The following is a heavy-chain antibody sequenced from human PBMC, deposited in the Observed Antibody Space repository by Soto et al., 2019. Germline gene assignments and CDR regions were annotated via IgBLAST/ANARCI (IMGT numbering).Heavy chain of an antibody. V-gene: IGHV4-30-4*01. CDR2: IYYSGST. Sequence: QVQLQESGPGLVKPSQTLSLTCPVSGGSISSGDYYWTWIRQPTGKGLEWIGNIYYSGSTYYNPSIQSRVTMSVDTSKNQFSLKVNFVTAADTAVYYCARVTGGWAGCFDPWGQGTLVTVSS. D-gene: IGHD6-19*01. CDR3: ARVTGGWAGCFDP. J-gene: IGHJ5*02. CDR1: GGSISSGDYY.